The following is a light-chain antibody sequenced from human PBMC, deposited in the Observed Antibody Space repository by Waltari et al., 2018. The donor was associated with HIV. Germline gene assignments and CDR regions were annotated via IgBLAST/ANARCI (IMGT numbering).Light chain of an antibody. CDR1: SPNIGAGYD. CDR2: GNT. J-gene: IGLJ1*01. Sequence: QSVLTQPPSVSGAPAQRVTIPCTGSSPNIGAGYDVHWFQQLPGTAPKLLIYGNTNRPSGVPDRFSGSKSGTSASLAITGLQAEDEADYYCQSYDSGLTAYVFGTGTKVTVL. V-gene: IGLV1-40*01. CDR3: QSYDSGLTAYV.